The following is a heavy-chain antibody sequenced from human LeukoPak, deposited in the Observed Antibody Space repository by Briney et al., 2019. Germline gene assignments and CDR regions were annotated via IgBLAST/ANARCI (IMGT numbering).Heavy chain of an antibody. CDR3: ARGWNSGYHSYFFDY. CDR2: IYYSGST. CDR1: GGSISSSSYY. D-gene: IGHD5-12*01. V-gene: IGHV4-39*07. Sequence: SSETLSFTCTVSGGSISSSSYYWGWIRQPPGKGLEWIGSIYYSGSTNYNPSLKSRVTISVDTSKNQFSLKLSSVTAADTAVYYCARGWNSGYHSYFFDYWGQGTLVTVSS. J-gene: IGHJ4*02.